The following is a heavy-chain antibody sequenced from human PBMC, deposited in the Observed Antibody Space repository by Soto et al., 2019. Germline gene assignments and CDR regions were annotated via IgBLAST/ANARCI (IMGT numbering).Heavy chain of an antibody. J-gene: IGHJ6*02. CDR1: GFIFRDYY. CDR3: ARVDYYDSSGYYRYYGMDV. D-gene: IGHD3-22*01. V-gene: IGHV3-11*01. Sequence: QVQLVESGGGLVKPGGSLRLSCAASGFIFRDYYMSWIRQAPGKGLEWVSYISTSGTTQYYADSVKGRFTISRDNAKNSLNLQMNSLRAEDAAVYYCARVDYYDSSGYYRYYGMDVWGQGTTVTVSS. CDR2: ISTSGTTQ.